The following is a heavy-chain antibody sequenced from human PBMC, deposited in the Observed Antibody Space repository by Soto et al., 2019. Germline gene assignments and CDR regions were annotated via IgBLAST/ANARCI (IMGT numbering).Heavy chain of an antibody. CDR1: GGSFTGYF. CDR3: ARGNFWSGYDPSYYYYMDV. Sequence: QVQLQQWGAGLLKPSETLSLTCAVSGGSFTGYFWNWIRQTPGKGLEWIGELNQSGSTTYNPSLKSRVTISVDRSKNQFSLGLNSVTAADTAVYYCARGNFWSGYDPSYYYYMDVWGKGTAVTVSS. J-gene: IGHJ6*03. D-gene: IGHD3-3*01. V-gene: IGHV4-34*02. CDR2: LNQSGST.